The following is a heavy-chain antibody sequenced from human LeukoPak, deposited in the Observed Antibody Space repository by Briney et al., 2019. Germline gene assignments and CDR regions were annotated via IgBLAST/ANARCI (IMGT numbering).Heavy chain of an antibody. CDR3: ARGRRSHYYDSSGYSYFDY. Sequence: SETLSLTCAVYGGSFSGYYWSWIRQPPGKGLEWIGYIYYSGSTNYNPSLKSRVTISVDTSKNQFSLKLSSVTAADTAEYYCARGRRSHYYDSSGYSYFDYWGQGTLVTVSS. CDR2: IYYSGST. CDR1: GGSFSGYY. D-gene: IGHD3-22*01. V-gene: IGHV4-59*01. J-gene: IGHJ4*02.